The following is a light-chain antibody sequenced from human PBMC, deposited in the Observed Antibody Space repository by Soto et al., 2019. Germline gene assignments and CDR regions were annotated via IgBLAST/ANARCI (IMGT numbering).Light chain of an antibody. CDR3: QPYGSSPGT. J-gene: IGKJ1*01. Sequence: EIVLTQSPATLSLSPGERATLSCRASQSVSGYYLAWYQQKPGQAPRLLIYGASSRAAGVPDRFSGSGSGTDFTLTISRLEPEDFAVFYCQPYGSSPGTFGQGTKVEI. CDR1: QSVSGYY. CDR2: GAS. V-gene: IGKV3-20*01.